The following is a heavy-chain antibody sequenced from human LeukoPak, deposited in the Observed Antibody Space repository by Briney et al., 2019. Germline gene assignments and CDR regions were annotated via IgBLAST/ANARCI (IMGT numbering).Heavy chain of an antibody. CDR1: GFTFSSYG. J-gene: IGHJ6*04. CDR3: ARDQRLRRGVDV. V-gene: IGHV3-21*01. Sequence: PGGSLRLSCAASGFTFSSYGMHWVRQAPGKGLEWVSSISSSSSYIHYADSVKGRFTISRDNAKNSLYLQMNSLRAEDTAVYYCARDQRLRRGVDVWGKGTTVTVSS. CDR2: ISSSSSYI. D-gene: IGHD6-25*01.